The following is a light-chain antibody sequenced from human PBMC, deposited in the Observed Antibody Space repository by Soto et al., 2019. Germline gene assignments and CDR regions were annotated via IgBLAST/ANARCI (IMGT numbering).Light chain of an antibody. J-gene: IGKJ2*01. CDR3: QQYGSSLMYF. CDR2: GTS. V-gene: IGKV3-20*01. Sequence: EIVLTQSPGTLSLSPGERATLSCRASQSISSSYLAWYQHKPGQAPRLLMYGTSSRATGIPDRFSGSGSGTDFTLTISRLEPEDFAVYYCQQYGSSLMYFFGQGTKLEIK. CDR1: QSISSSY.